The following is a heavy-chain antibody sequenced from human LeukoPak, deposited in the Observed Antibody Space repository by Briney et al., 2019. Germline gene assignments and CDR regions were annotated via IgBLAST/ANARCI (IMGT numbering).Heavy chain of an antibody. V-gene: IGHV1-2*02. CDR2: INPNSGGT. CDR1: GYTLTAYY. J-gene: IGHJ3*02. CDR3: ARDIKLLFDAFDI. D-gene: IGHD2-21*01. Sequence: ASVKVSCKASGYTLTAYYMHWVRQAPGQGLEWMGWINPNSGGTNYAQKFQGRVTMTRDTSISTAYMELSRLRSDDTAVYYCARDIKLLFDAFDIWGQGTMVTVSS.